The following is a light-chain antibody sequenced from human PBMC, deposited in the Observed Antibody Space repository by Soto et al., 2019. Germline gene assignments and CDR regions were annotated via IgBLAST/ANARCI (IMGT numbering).Light chain of an antibody. V-gene: IGKV3-15*01. CDR3: QQYKNWTPLT. J-gene: IGKJ4*01. CDR2: GAF. CDR1: QSVSYN. Sequence: EIVMTQSPATLSVSPGETATLSCRASQSVSYNLAWYQQKPGQGPRLVIYGAFSRATGIPARFSGSGSGTEVTLTISSRQSEDVAVYYCQQYKNWTPLTFGGGTKVEIK.